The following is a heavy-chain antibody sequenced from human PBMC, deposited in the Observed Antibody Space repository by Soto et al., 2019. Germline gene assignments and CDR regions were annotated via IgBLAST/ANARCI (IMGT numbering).Heavy chain of an antibody. Sequence: GGSLRLSCAASGFTFSGFTMSWVRRAPGEGLEWVSAISDGGGSTYYADSVKGRFTISRDSSKSTLYMQLDSLRAEDTAVYYCARGSGAYRPYYFDFWGQGVLVTVSS. CDR3: ARGSGAYRPYYFDF. D-gene: IGHD3-16*01. V-gene: IGHV3-23*01. CDR2: ISDGGGST. J-gene: IGHJ4*02. CDR1: GFTFSGFT.